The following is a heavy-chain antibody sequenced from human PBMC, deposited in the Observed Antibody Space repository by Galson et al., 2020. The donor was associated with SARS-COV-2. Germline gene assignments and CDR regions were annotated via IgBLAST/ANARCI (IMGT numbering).Heavy chain of an antibody. J-gene: IGHJ5*02. CDR1: GYTLTELS. CDR2: FDPEDGET. D-gene: IGHD3-10*01. Sequence: ASVKVSCKVSGYTLTELSMHWVRQAPGKGLEWMGGFDPEDGETIYAQKFQGRVTMTEDTSTDTAYMELSSLRSEDTAVYYCATLRTVLLWFGELFNWFDPWGQGTLVTVSS. V-gene: IGHV1-24*01. CDR3: ATLRTVLLWFGELFNWFDP.